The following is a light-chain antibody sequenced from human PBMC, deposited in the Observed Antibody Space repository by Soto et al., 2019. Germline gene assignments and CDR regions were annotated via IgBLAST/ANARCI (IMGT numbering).Light chain of an antibody. CDR2: KAS. J-gene: IGKJ1*01. Sequence: DIQMTRSPSTLSGSVGDGVTITFRASQTISSWLAWYQQKPGKAPKLLIYKASTLKSGVPSRFSGSGSGTEFTLTISSLQPDDFATYYCQHYNSYSEAFGQGTKVDIK. V-gene: IGKV1-5*03. CDR1: QTISSW. CDR3: QHYNSYSEA.